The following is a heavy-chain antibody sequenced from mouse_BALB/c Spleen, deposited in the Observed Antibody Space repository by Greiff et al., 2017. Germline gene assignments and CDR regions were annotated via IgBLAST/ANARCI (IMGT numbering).Heavy chain of an antibody. CDR3: AREGYYYGSSFYAMDY. J-gene: IGHJ4*01. CDR1: GFSLTSYG. V-gene: IGHV2-9*02. D-gene: IGHD1-1*01. Sequence: VQLVESGPGLVAPSQSLSITCTVSGFSLTSYGVHWVRQPPGKGLEWLGVIWAGGSTNYNSALMSRLSISKDNSKSQVFLKMNSLQTDDTAMYYCAREGYYYGSSFYAMDYWGQGTSVTVSS. CDR2: IWAGGST.